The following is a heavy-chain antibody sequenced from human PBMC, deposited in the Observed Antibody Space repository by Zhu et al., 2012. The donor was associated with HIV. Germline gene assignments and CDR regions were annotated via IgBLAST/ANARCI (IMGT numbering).Heavy chain of an antibody. D-gene: IGHD5-12*01. Sequence: EVQLVESGGGLVQPGGSLRLSCTASGFTFSHHWMSWARQAPGKGLECVANIKHDGSETYYVDSVKGRFTVSRGNAENSLYLHMNNLRVEDTAVYYCARGPYILASIDDAFDLWGQGTMVVVSS. CDR3: ARGPYILASIDDAFDL. J-gene: IGHJ3*01. CDR2: IKHDGSET. CDR1: GFTFSHHW. V-gene: IGHV3-7*04.